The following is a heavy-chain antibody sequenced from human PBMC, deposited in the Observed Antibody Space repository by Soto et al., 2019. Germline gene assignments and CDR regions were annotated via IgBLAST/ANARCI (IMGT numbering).Heavy chain of an antibody. D-gene: IGHD3-10*01. CDR3: ARDYSSKSFGELSGWFDP. CDR1: GFPLSSYS. Sequence: PGGSLRLSCVASGFPLSSYSMNWVRQAPGKGLEWVSSISTSSDYIFYADSVMGRFTLSRDNAKNSLYLQMNSLRAEDTAVYYCARDYSSKSFGELSGWFDPWGQGTLVTVSS. V-gene: IGHV3-21*01. CDR2: ISTSSDYI. J-gene: IGHJ5*02.